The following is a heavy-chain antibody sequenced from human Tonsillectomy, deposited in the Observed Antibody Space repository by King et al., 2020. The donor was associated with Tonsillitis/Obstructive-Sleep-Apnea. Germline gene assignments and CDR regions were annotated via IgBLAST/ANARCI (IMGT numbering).Heavy chain of an antibody. CDR3: ARSRAAFSDNWFDP. V-gene: IGHV4-39*01. Sequence: QLQESGPGLVKPSETLSLTCTVSGGSISSSSYYWGWIRQPPGKGLEWIGSIYYSGGTYYNPSLKRRVTISVDTSKNQFSLKLSSVSAADTAVYYCARSRAAFSDNWFDPWGQGTLVTVSS. CDR1: GGSISSSSYY. J-gene: IGHJ5*02. D-gene: IGHD2-15*01. CDR2: IYYSGGT.